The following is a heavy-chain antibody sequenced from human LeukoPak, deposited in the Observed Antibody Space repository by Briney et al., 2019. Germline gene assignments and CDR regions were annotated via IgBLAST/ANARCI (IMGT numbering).Heavy chain of an antibody. Sequence: ASVKVSCKTSGYTFTGYFTHWVRQAPGQGLEWMGWINSYSGDTNFAQHFQDRVSMTGDTSISTAYMELSRLRSDDTAVYYCARGYSDSFYDYWGQGTLVIVSS. CDR2: INSYSGDT. V-gene: IGHV1-2*02. CDR1: GYTFTGYF. D-gene: IGHD2-21*01. J-gene: IGHJ4*02. CDR3: ARGYSDSFYDY.